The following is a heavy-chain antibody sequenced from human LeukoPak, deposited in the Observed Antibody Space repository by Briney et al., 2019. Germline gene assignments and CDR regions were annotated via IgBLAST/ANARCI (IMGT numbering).Heavy chain of an antibody. CDR3: ASPQESGTTSFVGY. D-gene: IGHD2/OR15-2a*01. Sequence: GGSLKLSCTASGFKFSDAYMNWIRQAPGTGLEWVAYISDGGYYTDYSDSVQGRFTVSRDNAKNSLYLQMNSLRAEDTAVYYCASPQESGTTSFVGYWGQGTLVTVSS. V-gene: IGHV3-11*06. CDR2: ISDGGYYT. J-gene: IGHJ4*02. CDR1: GFKFSDAY.